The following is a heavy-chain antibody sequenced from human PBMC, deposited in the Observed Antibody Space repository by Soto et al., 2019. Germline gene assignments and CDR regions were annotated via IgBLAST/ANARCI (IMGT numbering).Heavy chain of an antibody. CDR1: GYTFTSYY. J-gene: IGHJ4*02. CDR3: ARDRWDYYDSSGYYDY. CDR2: INPSGGST. D-gene: IGHD3-22*01. Sequence: ASVKVSCKASGYTFTSYYMHWVRQAPGQGLGWMGIINPSGGSTSYAQKFQGRVTMTRDTSTSTVYMELSSLRSEDTAVYYCARDRWDYYDSSGYYDYWGQGTLVTVSS. V-gene: IGHV1-46*01.